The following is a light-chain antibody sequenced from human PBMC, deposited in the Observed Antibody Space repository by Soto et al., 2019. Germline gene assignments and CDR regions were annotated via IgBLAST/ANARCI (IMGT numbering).Light chain of an antibody. Sequence: EIVLTQSPGTLSLSPGERATLSCRASQSVSTTYLGWYQQRHGQAPRLLIYGASSRATGIPDRFSGSGSGTQCTLTISRLEPEDFAVYYCHQYGSLPFTVGGGTKVEIK. CDR3: HQYGSLPFT. CDR2: GAS. J-gene: IGKJ4*01. CDR1: QSVSTTY. V-gene: IGKV3-20*01.